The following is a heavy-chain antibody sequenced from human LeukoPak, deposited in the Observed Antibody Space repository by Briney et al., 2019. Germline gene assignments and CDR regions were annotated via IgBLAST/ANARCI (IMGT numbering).Heavy chain of an antibody. V-gene: IGHV3-23*01. D-gene: IGHD3-22*01. Sequence: PGGSLRLSCAASGXTFSSYGVSWARQAPGKGLEWVSEISGSGGSTYYADSVKGRFTISRDNSKNTLYLQVNSLRAEDTAVYYCAKLGYDSSGYLWGQGTLVTVSS. CDR2: ISGSGGST. CDR3: AKLGYDSSGYL. CDR1: GXTFSSYG. J-gene: IGHJ1*01.